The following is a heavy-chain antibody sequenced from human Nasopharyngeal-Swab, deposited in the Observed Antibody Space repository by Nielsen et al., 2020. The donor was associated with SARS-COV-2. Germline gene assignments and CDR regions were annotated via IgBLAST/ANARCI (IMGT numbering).Heavy chain of an antibody. Sequence: GGSLRLSCAASGFTFDDYAMHWVRQAPGKGLEWVSGISWNSGSIGYADSVKGRFTISRDNAKNSLYLQMNSLRAEDTALYYCAKSERRVKGAFDIWGQGTMVTVSS. D-gene: IGHD5-24*01. V-gene: IGHV3-9*01. J-gene: IGHJ3*02. CDR1: GFTFDDYA. CDR3: AKSERRVKGAFDI. CDR2: ISWNSGSI.